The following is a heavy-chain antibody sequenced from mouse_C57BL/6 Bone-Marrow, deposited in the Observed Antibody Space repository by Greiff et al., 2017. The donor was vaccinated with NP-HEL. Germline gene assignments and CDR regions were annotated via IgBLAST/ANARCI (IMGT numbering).Heavy chain of an antibody. Sequence: QVTLKVSGPGILQSSQTLSLTCSFSGFSLSTSGMGVSWIRPPSGKGLEWLAHLYWDDAKRYNPSLKSRPTISKDTSRNQVFLKITSVDTEDTATYYGARRAGYSNYVGFDVWGTGTTVTVSS. J-gene: IGHJ1*03. CDR2: LYWDDAK. CDR3: ARRAGYSNYVGFDV. V-gene: IGHV8-12*01. CDR1: GFSLSTSGMG. D-gene: IGHD2-5*01.